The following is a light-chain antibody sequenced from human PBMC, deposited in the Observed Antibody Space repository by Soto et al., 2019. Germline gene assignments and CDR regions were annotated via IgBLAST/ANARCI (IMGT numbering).Light chain of an antibody. V-gene: IGKV1-9*01. CDR3: QQLNSYPLT. CDR2: AAS. J-gene: IGKJ4*01. Sequence: DIQLTQSPSFLSASVGDRVTITCRASQGISSYLAWYQQKPGKAPKLLIYAASTVQSGVPSRFSGSGSGTEFPLTISRLQPEYSATYCCQQLNSYPLTFGGGTKVEIK. CDR1: QGISSY.